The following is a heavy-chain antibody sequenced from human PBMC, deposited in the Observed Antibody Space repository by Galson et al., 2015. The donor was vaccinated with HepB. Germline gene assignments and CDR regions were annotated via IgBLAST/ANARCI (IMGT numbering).Heavy chain of an antibody. CDR3: VKFNCYGRGSSFFYPCMDV. D-gene: IGHD2-21*01. V-gene: IGHV3-23*01. CDR1: GFTFSNYT. J-gene: IGHJ6*02. Sequence: SLRLSCAASGFTFSNYTMGWVRRAPGRGLEWVSNISGSGGTTFYADSVKGRFTISRDNSKNTLHLQMNSLRAEDTAVYYCVKFNCYGRGSSFFYPCMDVWGQGTPVTVSS. CDR2: ISGSGGTT.